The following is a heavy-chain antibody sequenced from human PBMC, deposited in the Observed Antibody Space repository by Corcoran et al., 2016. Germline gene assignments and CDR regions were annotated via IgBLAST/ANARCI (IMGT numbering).Heavy chain of an antibody. CDR2: IKQDGSEK. CDR1: GFTFSSYW. CDR3: ARDEDCSSTSCYQYGMDV. V-gene: IGHV3-7*03. Sequence: EVQLVESGGGLVQPGGSLRLSCAASGFTFSSYWMSWVRQAPGKGLEWVANIKQDGSEKYYVDSVKGRFTISRDNAKNSLYLQMNSLRAEDTAVYYCARDEDCSSTSCYQYGMDVWGQGTTVTVSS. D-gene: IGHD2-2*01. J-gene: IGHJ6*02.